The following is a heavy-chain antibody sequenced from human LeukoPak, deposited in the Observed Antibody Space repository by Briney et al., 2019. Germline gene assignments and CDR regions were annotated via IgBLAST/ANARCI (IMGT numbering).Heavy chain of an antibody. V-gene: IGHV3-53*01. D-gene: IGHD2-21*01. CDR1: GFSFSSYW. J-gene: IGHJ3*02. Sequence: PGGSLRLSCAASGFSFSSYWMHWVRQAPGTGLVWVSVMYSGGSRYYADSVKGRFTISRDSSKNTVYLQMNSLRAEDTAVYFCARAIQQTTILWWWYAFDIWGQGTMVTVSS. CDR3: ARAIQQTTILWWWYAFDI. CDR2: MYSGGSR.